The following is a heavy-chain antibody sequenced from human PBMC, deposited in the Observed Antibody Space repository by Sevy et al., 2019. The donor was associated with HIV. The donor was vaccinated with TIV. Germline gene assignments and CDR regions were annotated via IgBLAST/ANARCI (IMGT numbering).Heavy chain of an antibody. D-gene: IGHD6-19*01. CDR3: ARMGYSSGPEGFDY. CDR1: GYTLTSYG. Sequence: ASVKVSCKASGYTLTSYGISWVRQAPGQGLEWMGWISAYNGNTNYAQTLQGRVTMTTDTSTSTAYMELRSLRSDDTAVYYCARMGYSSGPEGFDYWGQGTLVTVSS. V-gene: IGHV1-18*01. CDR2: ISAYNGNT. J-gene: IGHJ4*02.